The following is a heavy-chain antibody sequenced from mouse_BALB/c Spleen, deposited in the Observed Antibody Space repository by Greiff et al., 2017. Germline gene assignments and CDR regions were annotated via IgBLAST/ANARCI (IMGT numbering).Heavy chain of an antibody. CDR3: TRSGNYDAMDY. V-gene: IGHV1-5*01. J-gene: IGHJ4*01. D-gene: IGHD2-1*01. Sequence: EVQLQQSGTVLARPGASVKMSCTASGYSFTSYWMHWVKQRPGQGLEWIGAIYPGNSDTSYNQKFKGKAKLTAVTSASTAYMELSSLTNEDSAVYYCTRSGNYDAMDYWGQGTSVTVSS. CDR2: IYPGNSDT. CDR1: GYSFTSYW.